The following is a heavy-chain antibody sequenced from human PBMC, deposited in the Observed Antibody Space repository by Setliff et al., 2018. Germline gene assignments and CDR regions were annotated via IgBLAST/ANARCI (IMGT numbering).Heavy chain of an antibody. CDR1: GGSFSGYY. D-gene: IGHD6-13*01. V-gene: IGHV4-34*12. CDR2: IIHSGST. J-gene: IGHJ4*02. Sequence: SETLSLTCAVYGGSFSGYYWGWIRQPPGKRLEWIGEIIHSGSTYYNPSLKSRVTISVDTSKNQFSLKLSSVTAADTAVYYCARLDGAAAGELDYWGQGTLVTVSS. CDR3: ARLDGAAAGELDY.